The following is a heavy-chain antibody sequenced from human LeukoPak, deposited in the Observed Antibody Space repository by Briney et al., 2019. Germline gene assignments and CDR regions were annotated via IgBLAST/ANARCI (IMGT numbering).Heavy chain of an antibody. CDR1: GFTFSSYG. V-gene: IGHV3-30*18. J-gene: IGHJ4*02. Sequence: GGSLRLSCAASGFTFSSYGMHWVRQAPGKGLEWVAVISYDGGNKYYAGSVKGRFTISRDNSKNTLYLQMNSLRAEDTAVYYCAKDILTGYYNVGDYWGQGTLVTVSS. D-gene: IGHD3-9*01. CDR2: ISYDGGNK. CDR3: AKDILTGYYNVGDY.